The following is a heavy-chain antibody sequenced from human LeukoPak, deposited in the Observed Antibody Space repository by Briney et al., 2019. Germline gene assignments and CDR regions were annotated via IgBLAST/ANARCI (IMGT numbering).Heavy chain of an antibody. D-gene: IGHD4-17*01. CDR1: GFTFSTYA. J-gene: IGHJ4*02. CDR2: ISGRGGGT. Sequence: PGGSLRLSCAASGFTFSTYAMSWVRQAPEKGLEWVSAISGRGGGTYYADSMKGRFTISRDNSKNTLYLQMNSLRAEDTAVYYCAKEPLTTVTPDYWGQGTLVTVSS. V-gene: IGHV3-23*01. CDR3: AKEPLTTVTPDY.